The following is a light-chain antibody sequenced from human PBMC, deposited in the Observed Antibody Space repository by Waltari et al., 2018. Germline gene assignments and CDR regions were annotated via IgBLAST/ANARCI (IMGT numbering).Light chain of an antibody. CDR1: LSLVHSDGKTY. V-gene: IGKV2-30*02. CDR3: MQGTDWPYT. CDR2: KIS. J-gene: IGKJ2*01. Sequence: DVVITQSPLSLPVALGQPASISCRSILSLVHSDGKTYINWFHQRPGQAPKGLMFKISKRDSGGPDRFSGSGSGTDFTLNISRVEAEDVGVYYCMQGTDWPYTFGQGTKLEI.